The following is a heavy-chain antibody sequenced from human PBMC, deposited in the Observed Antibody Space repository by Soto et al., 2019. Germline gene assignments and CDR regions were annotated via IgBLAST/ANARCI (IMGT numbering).Heavy chain of an antibody. D-gene: IGHD3-3*01. CDR2: ISYDGSNK. V-gene: IGHV3-30-3*01. J-gene: IGHJ6*02. CDR3: ARGPISITIFGVVIPVDYYYGMDV. CDR1: GFTCSSSA. Sequence: GGSLRLSCAASGFTCSSSAMHWVRQAPGKGLEWVAVISYDGSNKYYADSVKGRFTISRDNSKNTLYLQMNSLRAEDTAVYYCARGPISITIFGVVIPVDYYYGMDVWGQGTTVTVSS.